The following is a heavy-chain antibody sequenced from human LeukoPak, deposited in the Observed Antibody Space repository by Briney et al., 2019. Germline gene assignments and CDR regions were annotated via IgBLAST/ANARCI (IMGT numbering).Heavy chain of an antibody. J-gene: IGHJ5*02. CDR2: INHSGST. CDR1: GGSFSGYY. D-gene: IGHD3-10*01. V-gene: IGHV4-34*01. Sequence: SETVSLTCAVCGGSFSGYYWSWIRQPPAKGLEWIGEINHSGSTNYNPSLKSRVTRSVDTPKNQFSLKLSSVTAAAPAVYSCARGRRSFPYGSGSYYSWGQGTLVTVSS. CDR3: ARGRRSFPYGSGSYYS.